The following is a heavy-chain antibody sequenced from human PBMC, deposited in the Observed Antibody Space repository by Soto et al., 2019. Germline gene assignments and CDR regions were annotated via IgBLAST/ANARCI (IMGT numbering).Heavy chain of an antibody. CDR3: AKETHSSGYGSYFDY. J-gene: IGHJ4*02. D-gene: IGHD3-22*01. CDR1: GFTFSNYG. CDR2: ISKDGSTK. V-gene: IGHV3-30*18. Sequence: LRLSCAASGFTFSNYGMHWVRQAPGKGLEWVAVISKDGSTKYDADSVKGRFTISRDNSKNTLYLQMNSLRAEDTAVYYCAKETHSSGYGSYFDYWGPGTLVTVSS.